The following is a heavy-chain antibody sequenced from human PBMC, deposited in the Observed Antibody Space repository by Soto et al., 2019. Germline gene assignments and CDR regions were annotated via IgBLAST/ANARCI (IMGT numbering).Heavy chain of an antibody. J-gene: IGHJ3*02. V-gene: IGHV4-30-2*01. CDR2: IYEGGNT. Sequence: SETLSLTCAVPGGSITSGGYSWSWIRQPPGKGLQWIGHIYEGGNTYYTPSLESRVAISTDKSKNQFSLRLSSVTAADTAVYYCVRRSPEDAFDIWGQGTMVTVSS. CDR3: VRRSPEDAFDI. CDR1: GGSITSGGYS.